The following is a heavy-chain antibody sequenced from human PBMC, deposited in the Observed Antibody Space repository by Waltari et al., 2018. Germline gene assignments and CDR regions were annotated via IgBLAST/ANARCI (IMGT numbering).Heavy chain of an antibody. J-gene: IGHJ4*02. CDR1: GGSPSNYY. Sequence: QAQLQQWGAGLLKPSETLALICADLGGSPSNYYWSWIRQIRQPPGRGLEWIGEINRSGSTNYNPSLKTRVTISVDTSKKQVSLRLNSVTAADTAVYYCARGRPRGRADYDRSAYSYFDYWGQGTLVTVSS. CDR3: ARGRPRGRADYDRSAYSYFDY. CDR2: INRSGST. D-gene: IGHD3-22*01. V-gene: IGHV4-34*01.